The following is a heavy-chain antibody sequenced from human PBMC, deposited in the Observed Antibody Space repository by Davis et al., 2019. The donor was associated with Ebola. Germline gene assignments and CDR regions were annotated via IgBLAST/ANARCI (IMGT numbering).Heavy chain of an antibody. J-gene: IGHJ5*02. D-gene: IGHD6-13*01. CDR3: ARVARHLTAPGGNWFDP. CDR1: GGTFGSYG. Sequence: AASVKVSCKASGGTFGSYGISWVRQAPGLGLEWMGGIIPIFGTGIYAQKFHGRLTITADESTTTVYMEVSNLRSEDTAVYYCARVARHLTAPGGNWFDPWGQGTLVTVSS. CDR2: IIPIFGTG. V-gene: IGHV1-69*13.